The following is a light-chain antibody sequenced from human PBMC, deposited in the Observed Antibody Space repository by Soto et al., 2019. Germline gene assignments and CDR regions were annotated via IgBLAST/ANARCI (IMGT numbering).Light chain of an antibody. CDR1: SSDVGAYNY. CDR2: DVS. V-gene: IGLV2-14*01. Sequence: LAQPASVSGAPGQSITISCTGTSSDVGAYNYDSWYQQYPGEAPKVIIYDVSHRPAGVSNRFSGSKSGNTASLTISGLQTQDEADYYCSSYTSATTYVFGTGTKVTVL. J-gene: IGLJ1*01. CDR3: SSYTSATTYV.